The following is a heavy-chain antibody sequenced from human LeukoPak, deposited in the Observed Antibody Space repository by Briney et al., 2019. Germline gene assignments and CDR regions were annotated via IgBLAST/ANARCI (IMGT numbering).Heavy chain of an antibody. CDR2: INPSGGST. V-gene: IGHV1-46*01. J-gene: IGHJ3*02. CDR3: ARGGRERYSNGWTDAFDI. Sequence: ASVKVSCKASGYTFTSYYMHWVRQAPGQGLEWLGIINPSGGSTSYAQKFQGRVTMTRDTSTSTVYMELSSLSSEDTAVYYCARGGRERYSNGWTDAFDIWGQGTMVTVSS. CDR1: GYTFTSYY. D-gene: IGHD6-19*01.